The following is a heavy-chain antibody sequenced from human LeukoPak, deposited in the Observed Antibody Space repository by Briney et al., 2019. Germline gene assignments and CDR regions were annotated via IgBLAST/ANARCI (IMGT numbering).Heavy chain of an antibody. Sequence: GGSLRLSCAASGFTFSSYSMNWVRQAPGKGLEWVSSISSSSSYIYYADSVKGRFTISRDNAKNSLYLQMNSLRAEDTAVYYCARKIAVAGTGEGGFDYWGQGTLVTVSS. V-gene: IGHV3-21*01. CDR3: ARKIAVAGTGEGGFDY. CDR2: ISSSSSYI. D-gene: IGHD6-19*01. CDR1: GFTFSSYS. J-gene: IGHJ4*02.